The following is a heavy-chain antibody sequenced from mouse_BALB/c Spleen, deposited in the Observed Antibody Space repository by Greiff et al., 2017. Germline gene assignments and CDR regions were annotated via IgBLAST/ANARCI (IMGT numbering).Heavy chain of an antibody. CDR1: GYNFTSYW. CDR2: IYPGSGST. J-gene: IGHJ4*01. CDR3: ARFHYGFYAMDY. V-gene: IGHV1-55*01. D-gene: IGHD2-2*01. Sequence: QVQLQQPGAELVKPATSLSLSCKASGYNFTSYWLNWVKLRPGQGLEWIGDIYPGSGSTNYNEKFKSKATLTVDTSSSTAYMQLSSLASEDSALYYCARFHYGFYAMDYWGQGTSVTVSS.